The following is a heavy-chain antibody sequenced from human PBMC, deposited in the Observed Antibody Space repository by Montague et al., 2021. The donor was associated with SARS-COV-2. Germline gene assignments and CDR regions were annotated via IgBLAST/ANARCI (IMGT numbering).Heavy chain of an antibody. Sequence: SETLSLTCSVSGCSLSTYYWSWIRQPPGKGLEWIGYIDDSGTTRYNPSLRSRATISLDLSKTQFSLDLTSVTAADTAVYYCARNAYNHYGLDVWGQGTTVTVSS. CDR1: GCSLSTYY. J-gene: IGHJ6*02. V-gene: IGHV4-59*08. CDR2: IDDSGTT. CDR3: ARNAYNHYGLDV.